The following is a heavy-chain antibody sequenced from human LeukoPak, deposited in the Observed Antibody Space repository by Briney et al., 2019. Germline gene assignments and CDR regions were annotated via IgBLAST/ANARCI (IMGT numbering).Heavy chain of an antibody. V-gene: IGHV3-23*01. D-gene: IGHD2-2*01. CDR2: ISGSGGST. CDR3: AKAQRIHACSSTSCYALDY. CDR1: GFTFSSYA. Sequence: GGSLKLSCAASGFTFSSYAISWVRQAPGKGLEWVSAISGSGGSTYYADSVKGRFTISRDNSKNTLYLQMNSLRAEDTAVYYCAKAQRIHACSSTSCYALDYWGQGTLVTVSS. J-gene: IGHJ4*02.